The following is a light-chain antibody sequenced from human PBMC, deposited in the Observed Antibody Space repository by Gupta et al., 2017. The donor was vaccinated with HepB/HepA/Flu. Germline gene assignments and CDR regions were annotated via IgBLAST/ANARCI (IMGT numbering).Light chain of an antibody. J-gene: IGLJ2*01. CDR3: AAWDDRLSGVV. V-gene: IGLV1-47*01. Sequence: QPVLPQAPSASGTPGPRATISCSGSGSNIGSNYVYWYQQLPGTAPKLLSYRSNQRPSGVPDRFSGSKSGTSAYLAISGLRSEDEADDYCAAWDDRLSGVVFGGGTKLTVL. CDR2: RSN. CDR1: GSNIGSNY.